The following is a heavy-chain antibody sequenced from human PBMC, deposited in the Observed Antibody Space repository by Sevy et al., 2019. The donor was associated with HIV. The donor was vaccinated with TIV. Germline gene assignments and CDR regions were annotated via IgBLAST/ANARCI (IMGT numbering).Heavy chain of an antibody. V-gene: IGHV3-49*03. CDR2: IRSRAYGGTT. CDR3: TRDPGVVTLPSFDY. D-gene: IGHD2-21*02. Sequence: GGSLRLSCDASGFTFDMYWMQWFRQAPGKGLEWVGFIRSRAYGGTTENAASVKGRFTISRDDSKSSAYLQMNSLKTEDTAVYYCTRDPGVVTLPSFDYWGQGTLVTVSS. CDR1: GFTFDMYW. J-gene: IGHJ4*02.